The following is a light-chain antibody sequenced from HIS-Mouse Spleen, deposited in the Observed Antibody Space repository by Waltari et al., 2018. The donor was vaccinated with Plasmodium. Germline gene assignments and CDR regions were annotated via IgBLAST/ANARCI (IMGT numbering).Light chain of an antibody. Sequence: DIVFTQSPGTLSLSPGERATLPCRAMQSVSRSYLAWYHQKPGQAPMLLIYGASSRATGIPDRFSGSGSGKDFTLTISRLEPEDFAVYYCQQYNNWPTFGQGTRLEIK. V-gene: IGKV3-20*01. CDR3: QQYNNWPT. CDR2: GAS. J-gene: IGKJ5*01. CDR1: QSVSRSY.